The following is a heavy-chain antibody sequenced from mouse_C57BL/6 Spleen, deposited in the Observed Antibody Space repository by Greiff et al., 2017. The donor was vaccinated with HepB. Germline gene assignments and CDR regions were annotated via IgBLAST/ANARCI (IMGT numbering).Heavy chain of an antibody. CDR3: ARDDGYPAWFAY. Sequence: VKLMESGAELARPGASVKMSCKASGYTFTSYTMHWVKQRPGQGLELIGYINPSSGYTKYNQKFKDKATLTADKSSSTAYMQLSSLTSEDSAVYYCARDDGYPAWFAYWGQGTLVTVSA. CDR1: GYTFTSYT. V-gene: IGHV1-4*01. D-gene: IGHD2-3*01. CDR2: INPSSGYT. J-gene: IGHJ3*01.